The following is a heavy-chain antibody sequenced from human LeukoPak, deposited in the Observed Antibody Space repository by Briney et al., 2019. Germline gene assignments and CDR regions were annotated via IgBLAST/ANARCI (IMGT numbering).Heavy chain of an antibody. D-gene: IGHD6-19*01. J-gene: IGHJ4*02. Sequence: GGSLRLSCAASGFTFSGSAMHWVRQASGKGLEWAGRIRSKANSYATAYAASVKGRFTISRDDSKNTAYLQMNSLKTEDTAVYYCTTIGIAVAGTSYWGQGTLVTVSS. CDR3: TTIGIAVAGTSY. CDR2: IRSKANSYAT. CDR1: GFTFSGSA. V-gene: IGHV3-73*01.